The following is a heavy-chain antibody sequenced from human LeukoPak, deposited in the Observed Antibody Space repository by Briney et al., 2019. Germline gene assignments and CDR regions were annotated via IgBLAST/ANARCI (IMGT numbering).Heavy chain of an antibody. CDR1: GGSISSYY. V-gene: IGHV4-59*12. D-gene: IGHD6-6*01. Sequence: PSETLSLTCTVSGGSISSYYWSWIRQPPGKGLEWIGYIYHSGSTYYNPSLKSRVTISVDRSKNQFSLKLSSVTAADTAVYYCARDIGVAARPDYWGQGTLVTVSS. CDR2: IYHSGST. J-gene: IGHJ4*02. CDR3: ARDIGVAARPDY.